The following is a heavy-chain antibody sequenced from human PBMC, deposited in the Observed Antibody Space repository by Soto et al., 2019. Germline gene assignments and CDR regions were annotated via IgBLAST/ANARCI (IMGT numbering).Heavy chain of an antibody. CDR3: ATYGSGIYKPTTFDY. CDR1: GGSISSGGYY. CDR2: IFYSGST. D-gene: IGHD3-10*01. J-gene: IGHJ4*02. V-gene: IGHV4-31*03. Sequence: QVQLQESGPRLVKPSQTLSLTCTVSGGSISSGGYYWSWIRQHPGKGLEWIGYIFYSGSTYYNPSLKSRVTISVDTSKNQFSLKLSSVTAADTAVYYCATYGSGIYKPTTFDYWGQGTLVTVSS.